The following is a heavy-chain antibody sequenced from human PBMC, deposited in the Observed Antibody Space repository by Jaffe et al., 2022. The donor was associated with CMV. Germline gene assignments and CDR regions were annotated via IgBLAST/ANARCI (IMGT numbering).Heavy chain of an antibody. D-gene: IGHD6-19*01. J-gene: IGHJ4*02. V-gene: IGHV1-2*04. CDR3: ARGLILGIAVAGNFDY. CDR1: GYTFTGYY. CDR2: INPNSGGT. Sequence: QVQLVQSGAEVKKPGASVKVSCKASGYTFTGYYMHWVRQAPGQGLEWMGWINPNSGGTNYAQKFQGWVTMTRDTSISTAYMELSRLRSDDTAVYYCARGLILGIAVAGNFDYWGQGTLVTVSS.